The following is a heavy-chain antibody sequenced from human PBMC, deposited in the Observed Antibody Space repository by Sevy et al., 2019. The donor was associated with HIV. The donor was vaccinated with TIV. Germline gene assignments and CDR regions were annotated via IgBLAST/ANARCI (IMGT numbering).Heavy chain of an antibody. CDR3: AGSYYNFWNGYYNPFDS. J-gene: IGHJ4*02. CDR1: GDSISSNNYY. V-gene: IGHV4-39*01. Sequence: SETLSLTCAVSGDSISSNNYYWGWIRQSPGKGLEWIGIVYYTGTTYYNPSLKSRVTISVDTSKSQFSPRLSSVTAADTAVYFCAGSYYNFWNGYYNPFDSWGQGTLVTVSS. CDR2: VYYTGTT. D-gene: IGHD3-3*01.